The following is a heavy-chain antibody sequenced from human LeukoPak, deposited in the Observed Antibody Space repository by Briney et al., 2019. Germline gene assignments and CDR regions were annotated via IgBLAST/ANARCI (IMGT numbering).Heavy chain of an antibody. CDR1: GFTFSSYG. CDR2: IWYDGSNK. V-gene: IGHV3-33*01. CDR3: TRGMTTLWYFDY. D-gene: IGHD4-17*01. Sequence: GGSLRLSCAASGFTFSSYGMHWVRQAPGKGLEWVAVIWYDGSNKYYADSVKGRFTISRDNSKNTLSLQMNSLRAECTAVYYCTRGMTTLWYFDYWGQGTLVTVSS. J-gene: IGHJ4*02.